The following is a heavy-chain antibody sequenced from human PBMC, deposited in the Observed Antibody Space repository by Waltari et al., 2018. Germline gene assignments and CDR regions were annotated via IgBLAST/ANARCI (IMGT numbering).Heavy chain of an antibody. CDR3: AKDPAGTYYFEY. V-gene: IGHV3-23*01. Sequence: EVQLLESGGGLVQPGGSLRLSCADSDFTFSSYAMNWVRQAPGKGLEWVSTISGSGGNTYYADSVKGRFTISRDNSKNTLYLQMNSLRAEDTAVYYCAKDPAGTYYFEYWGQGTLVTVSS. J-gene: IGHJ4*02. D-gene: IGHD6-19*01. CDR2: ISGSGGNT. CDR1: DFTFSSYA.